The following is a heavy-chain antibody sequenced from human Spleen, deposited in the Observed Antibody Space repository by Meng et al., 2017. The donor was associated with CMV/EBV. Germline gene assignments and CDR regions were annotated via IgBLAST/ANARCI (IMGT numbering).Heavy chain of an antibody. CDR3: ARAEYYNWFDP. Sequence: QVQLPESGPGLVKPSQTLSLTCTVSDGFTTSDDYYWSWIRQPPGKGLEWIGYIHYSGTTYYNPSLKSRIAISLDTSKNQFSLNLNSVTAADAAVYYCARAEYYNWFDPWGQGTLVTVSS. V-gene: IGHV4-30-4*01. J-gene: IGHJ5*02. CDR1: DGFTTSDDYY. D-gene: IGHD1-14*01. CDR2: IHYSGTT.